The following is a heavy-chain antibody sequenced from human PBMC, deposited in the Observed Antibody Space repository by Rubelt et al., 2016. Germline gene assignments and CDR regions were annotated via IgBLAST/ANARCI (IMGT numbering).Heavy chain of an antibody. CDR1: GYTFSRDW. CDR3: ARYGSGGFGLDV. D-gene: IGHD6-19*01. CDR2: IKQDGGGQ. Sequence: VQLVESGGGVVQPETSLRLSCAASGYTFSRDWMSWVRQAPGKGLEWVAHIKQDGGGQSYVDSVKGRFTISRDNAQSSMYLQMNNLRTDDTAVYFCARYGSGGFGLDVWGQGTTVTVSS. V-gene: IGHV3-7*01. J-gene: IGHJ6*02.